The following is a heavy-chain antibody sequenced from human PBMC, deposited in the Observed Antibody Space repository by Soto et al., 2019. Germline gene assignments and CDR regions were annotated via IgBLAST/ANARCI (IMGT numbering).Heavy chain of an antibody. Sequence: EVQVLESGGGLVQPGGSLRLSCAASGFTFSSYAMTWVRQAPGKGLEWVSSISGSGVGTYYADSVKGRFTISRDNSKNTLYLQINRLRAEDTAVTYCAKNGVSAATIYYFDYWGQGTLVTVPS. CDR3: AKNGVSAATIYYFDY. D-gene: IGHD6-25*01. V-gene: IGHV3-23*01. J-gene: IGHJ4*02. CDR2: ISGSGVGT. CDR1: GFTFSSYA.